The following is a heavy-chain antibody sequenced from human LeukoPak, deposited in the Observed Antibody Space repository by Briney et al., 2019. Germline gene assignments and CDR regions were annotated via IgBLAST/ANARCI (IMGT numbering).Heavy chain of an antibody. Sequence: PGGSLRLSCAASGFTFSSYGMHWVRQAPGKGLDWVAVISYDGSNKYYADSVKGRFTISRDNSKNTLYLQMNSLRAEDTAVYYCARRPYCSGGSCYPTANYYYYGMDVWGQGTTVTVSS. V-gene: IGHV3-30*03. CDR3: ARRPYCSGGSCYPTANYYYYGMDV. J-gene: IGHJ6*02. CDR1: GFTFSSYG. CDR2: ISYDGSNK. D-gene: IGHD2-15*01.